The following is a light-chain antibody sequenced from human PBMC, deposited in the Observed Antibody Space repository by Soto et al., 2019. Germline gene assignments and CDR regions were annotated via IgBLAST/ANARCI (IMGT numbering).Light chain of an antibody. J-gene: IGKJ4*01. V-gene: IGKV3-15*01. CDR3: QHYNSWPLT. CDR1: QSVRSN. CDR2: GAS. Sequence: ETLLTQSPVTLSVGPGEIATLSWRASQSVRSNLAWYQQKPGQAPRLLIYGASTRATGIPARFSGSGSGTEFTLTISSLQSEDFAVYYCQHYNSWPLTFGGGTKVDIK.